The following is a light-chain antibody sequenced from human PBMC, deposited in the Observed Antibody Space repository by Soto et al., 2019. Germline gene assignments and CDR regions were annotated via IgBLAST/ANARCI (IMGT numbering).Light chain of an antibody. Sequence: QSALTQPPSVSGSPGQSVNISCTATTTDIDNYDSVSRYQQAPGTAPKLIIYDVNNRPSGAPDRFSGSTSGNTASLTISGLQDEDETDYFCSLYSSNGSLIFGPGTKLTVL. V-gene: IGLV2-18*01. CDR3: SLYSSNGSLI. CDR2: DVN. CDR1: TTDIDNYDS. J-gene: IGLJ1*01.